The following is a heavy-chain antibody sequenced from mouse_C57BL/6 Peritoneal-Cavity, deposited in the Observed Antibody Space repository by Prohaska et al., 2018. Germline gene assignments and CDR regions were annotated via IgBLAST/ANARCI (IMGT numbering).Heavy chain of an antibody. CDR3: MRYGNYWHFDV. CDR1: GFTFSGFW. Sequence: VQPGGSRGLSCEGSGFTFSGFWMSWVRQTPGKTLEWIGDINSDGSAINYAPSIKDRFTIFRDNDKSTLYLQMSNVRSEDTATYFCMRYGNYWHFDVWGTGTTVTVSS. V-gene: IGHV11-2*01. J-gene: IGHJ1*03. CDR2: INSDGSAI. D-gene: IGHD2-1*01.